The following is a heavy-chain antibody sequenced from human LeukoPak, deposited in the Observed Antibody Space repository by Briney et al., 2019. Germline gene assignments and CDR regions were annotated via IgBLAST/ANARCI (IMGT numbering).Heavy chain of an antibody. CDR3: ARDLSGGNSDWFDP. Sequence: GGSLRLSCAASGFTFSDYYMCWIRQAPGKGLEWVSYISSSGSTIYYADSVKGRFTISRDNAKNSLYLQMNSLRAEDTAVYYCARDLSGGNSDWFDPWGQGTLVTVSS. CDR2: ISSSGSTI. D-gene: IGHD4-23*01. J-gene: IGHJ5*02. V-gene: IGHV3-11*01. CDR1: GFTFSDYY.